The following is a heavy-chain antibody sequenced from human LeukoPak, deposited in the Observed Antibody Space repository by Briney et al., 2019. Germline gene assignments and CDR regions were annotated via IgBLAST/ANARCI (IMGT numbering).Heavy chain of an antibody. CDR2: IRYDGFNK. D-gene: IGHD3-9*01. V-gene: IGHV3-30*02. Sequence: GGSLRLSCAASGFAASGFTFSTFGMHWVRQAPGRVLEWVALIRYDGFNKYYADSVKGRFTISRDDSKNTLYLQMNSLRAEDTAAYYCAKGYYFDILSGYSSLDSWGQGTLVTVSS. CDR1: GFTFSTFG. CDR3: AKGYYFDILSGYSSLDS. J-gene: IGHJ4*02.